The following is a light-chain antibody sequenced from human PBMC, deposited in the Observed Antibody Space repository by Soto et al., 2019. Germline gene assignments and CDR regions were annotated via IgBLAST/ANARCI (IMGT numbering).Light chain of an antibody. CDR1: SSNIGAGFD. J-gene: IGLJ3*02. V-gene: IGLV1-40*01. CDR2: GNT. Sequence: QSVLTQPPSVSGAPGQRVTISCTGNSSNIGAGFDVHWYQQLPGTAPKLLIFGNTNRPSGVPDRFSGSNSGNTATLTISRVEAGDEADYYCQVWDSSSDHWVFGGGTKLTVL. CDR3: QVWDSSSDHWV.